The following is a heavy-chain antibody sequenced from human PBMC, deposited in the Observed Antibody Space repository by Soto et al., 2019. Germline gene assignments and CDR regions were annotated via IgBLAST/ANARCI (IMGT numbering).Heavy chain of an antibody. CDR3: ARASMYIWNDH. V-gene: IGHV1-8*01. CDR2: VNPSSGNT. D-gene: IGHD1-20*01. J-gene: IGHJ5*02. CDR1: GYTFTTYD. Sequence: QVQLVQSGAEVKRPGASVKVSCEASGYTFTTYDINWGRQASGQGLEWMGCVNPSSGNTVYAQKFHGRVTMTRDTSISTAYMELSSLKSDDTAIYSCARASMYIWNDHWGQGTLVTVSS.